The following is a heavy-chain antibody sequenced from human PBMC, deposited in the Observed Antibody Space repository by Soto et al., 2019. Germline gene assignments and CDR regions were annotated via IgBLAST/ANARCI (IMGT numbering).Heavy chain of an antibody. V-gene: IGHV1-8*01. CDR1: GYTFTSYD. CDR3: TRVQYFASGPLL. Sequence: QVQLVQSGAEVKKPGASVKVSCKASGYTFTSYDINWVRQATGQGLEWMGWMNPNSGNTGYAQKFQGRVTMTRNTPISKAYSELRALGSENTAFYYCTRVQYFASGPLLWGQGPMVTVSS. CDR2: MNPNSGNT. J-gene: IGHJ3*01. D-gene: IGHD3-10*01.